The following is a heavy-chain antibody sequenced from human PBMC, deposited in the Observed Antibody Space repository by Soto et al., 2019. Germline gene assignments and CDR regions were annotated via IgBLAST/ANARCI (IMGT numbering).Heavy chain of an antibody. J-gene: IGHJ4*02. Sequence: QVQLVESGGGVVQPGRSLRLSCAASGFTFSSYAMHWVRQAPGKGLEWVAVISYDGSNKYYADSVKGRFTISRDNSKNTLYLQMNSLRAEDTAVYYCARGGYYYDSSGPTSFDYWGQGTLVTVSS. CDR3: ARGGYYYDSSGPTSFDY. CDR2: ISYDGSNK. D-gene: IGHD3-22*01. CDR1: GFTFSSYA. V-gene: IGHV3-30-3*01.